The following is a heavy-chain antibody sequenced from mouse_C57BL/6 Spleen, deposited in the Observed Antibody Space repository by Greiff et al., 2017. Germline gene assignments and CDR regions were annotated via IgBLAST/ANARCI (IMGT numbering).Heavy chain of an antibody. J-gene: IGHJ3*01. V-gene: IGHV2-4*01. CDR3: AKEEEEGSAGCAY. CDR2: IWSGGST. D-gene: IGHD3-1*01. CDR1: GFSLTSYG. Sequence: VQLQQSGPGLVQPSQSLSITCTVSGFSLTSYGVHWVRQPPGKGLEWLGVIWSGGSTDYTAAFISRLSISKDTSKSQGFFKMNSLRADDTAIDYCAKEEEEGSAGCAYGGQGTLVTVSA.